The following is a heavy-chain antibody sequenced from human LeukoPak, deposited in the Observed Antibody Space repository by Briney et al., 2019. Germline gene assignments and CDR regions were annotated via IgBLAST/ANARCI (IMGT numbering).Heavy chain of an antibody. CDR3: TKSRSSWSDDTFDI. D-gene: IGHD6-13*01. Sequence: PGGSLRLSCAASGFIFSSYGMHWVRQAPGKGLEWVAVIWYDGSNKYYADSVKGRFNISRNNAKNSLYLQMNSLRADDTAVYYCTKSRSSWSDDTFDIWGQGTMVTVSS. CDR1: GFIFSSYG. V-gene: IGHV3-33*03. J-gene: IGHJ3*02. CDR2: IWYDGSNK.